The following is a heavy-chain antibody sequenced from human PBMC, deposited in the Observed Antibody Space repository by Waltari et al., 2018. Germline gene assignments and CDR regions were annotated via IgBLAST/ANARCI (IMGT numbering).Heavy chain of an antibody. V-gene: IGHV1-18*01. J-gene: IGHJ4*02. Sequence: QVQLVQSGAEVKKPGASVKVSCKASGYTFTSYGISWVRQAPGQGLEWMGWISAYKGNTNYAQKIQGRVTMTTDTSTSTAYMELRSLRSDATAVYYCARVLTTMIVVVSGAYDYWGQGTLVTVSS. CDR2: ISAYKGNT. D-gene: IGHD3-22*01. CDR1: GYTFTSYG. CDR3: ARVLTTMIVVVSGAYDY.